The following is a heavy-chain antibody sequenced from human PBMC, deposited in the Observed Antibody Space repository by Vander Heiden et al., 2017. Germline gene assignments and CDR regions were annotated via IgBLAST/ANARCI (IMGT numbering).Heavy chain of an antibody. CDR3: ARDLGGFSYPPE. CDR1: GFPVSSNY. CDR2: IYAGGST. D-gene: IGHD5-18*01. V-gene: IGHV3-53*01. Sequence: EVQLVESGGALIQPGGSLRLSCAASGFPVSSNYMSWVRQAPGKGLEWVSIIYAGGSTYYAGSVKGRFTISRDNSKNTLYLQMNSLRVEDTAVYYCARDLGGFSYPPEWGQGTLVTVSS. J-gene: IGHJ4*02.